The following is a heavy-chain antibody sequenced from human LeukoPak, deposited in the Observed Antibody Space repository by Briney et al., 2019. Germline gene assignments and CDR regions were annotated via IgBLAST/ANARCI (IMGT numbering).Heavy chain of an antibody. CDR1: GFSFANYW. Sequence: GESLKISCKASGFSFANYWIGWVRQMPGKGLEWVGVIYPGDSDTRYSPSFQGHVTISADKSITTAYLQWSSLKASDTAMYYCAIGPDFWLFDDWGQGTLVTVSS. V-gene: IGHV5-51*01. D-gene: IGHD3-3*01. CDR3: AIGPDFWLFDD. J-gene: IGHJ4*02. CDR2: IYPGDSDT.